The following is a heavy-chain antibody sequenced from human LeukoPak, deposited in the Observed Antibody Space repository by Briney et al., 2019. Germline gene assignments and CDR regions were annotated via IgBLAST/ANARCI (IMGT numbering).Heavy chain of an antibody. Sequence: ASVKVSCKASGYTFTGYYMHWVRQAPGRGLEWMGWINPNSGGTNYAQKFQGWVTMTRDTSISTAYMELSSLRSEDTAVYYCARRHCSSTSCYGFDYWGQGTLVTVSS. J-gene: IGHJ4*02. CDR1: GYTFTGYY. CDR3: ARRHCSSTSCYGFDY. V-gene: IGHV1-2*04. CDR2: INPNSGGT. D-gene: IGHD2-2*01.